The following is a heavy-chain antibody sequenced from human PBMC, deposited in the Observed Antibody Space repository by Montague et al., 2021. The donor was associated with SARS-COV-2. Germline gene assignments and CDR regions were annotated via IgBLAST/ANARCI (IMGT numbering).Heavy chain of an antibody. CDR1: GGSISSGGYY. CDR3: ARALRRVAIKHFDY. Sequence: TLSLTCTVSGGSISSGGYYWSWIRQPPGKGLEWIGYIYYGGSTYYNPSLKSRVTISVDTSKNQFSLKLSSVTAADTAVYYCARALRRVAIKHFDYWGQGALVTVSS. V-gene: IGHV4-31*03. D-gene: IGHD3-3*01. CDR2: IYYGGST. J-gene: IGHJ4*02.